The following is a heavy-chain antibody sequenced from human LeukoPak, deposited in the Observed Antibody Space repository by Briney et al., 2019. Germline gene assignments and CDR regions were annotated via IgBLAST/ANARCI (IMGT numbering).Heavy chain of an antibody. Sequence: GAXXKVSCKASGYTFNTYEIAWVRQAPGQGLEWMGWINTYNGNTNYAQKVQGRVTMTTDTSTSTGYMELRNLRSDDTAVYYSARLAVGSSWFHDYWGQGTLVTVSS. V-gene: IGHV1-18*01. CDR1: GYTFNTYE. D-gene: IGHD6-13*01. CDR2: INTYNGNT. CDR3: ARLAVGSSWFHDY. J-gene: IGHJ4*02.